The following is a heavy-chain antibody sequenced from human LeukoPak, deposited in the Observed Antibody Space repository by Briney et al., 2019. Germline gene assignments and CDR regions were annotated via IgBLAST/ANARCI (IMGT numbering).Heavy chain of an antibody. Sequence: SETLSLTCTVSGVSINTYYWSWIRQPPGKGLEWIGRIYNSGNTKYNPSLKSRVTMSVDTSKNQFSLKLTSVTAADTAVYYCARGRGPDYDYYYMDVWGKGTTVTVSS. CDR2: IYNSGNT. CDR1: GVSINTYY. CDR3: ARGRGPDYDYYYMDV. J-gene: IGHJ6*03. V-gene: IGHV4-4*07.